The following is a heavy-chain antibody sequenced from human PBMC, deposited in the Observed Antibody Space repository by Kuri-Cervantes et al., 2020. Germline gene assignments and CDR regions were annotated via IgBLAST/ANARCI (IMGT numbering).Heavy chain of an antibody. CDR2: IYNSGST. Sequence: SETLSLTCAVSGGSISSSNWWSWIRQPPGKGLEWIGYIYNSGSTYYNPSLKSRVTISVDTSKNQFSLKLSSVTAADTAVYYCARGGWGKLGYFDYWGQGALVTVSS. J-gene: IGHJ4*02. CDR3: ARGGWGKLGYFDY. D-gene: IGHD3-16*01. CDR1: GGSISSSNW. V-gene: IGHV4-30-4*01.